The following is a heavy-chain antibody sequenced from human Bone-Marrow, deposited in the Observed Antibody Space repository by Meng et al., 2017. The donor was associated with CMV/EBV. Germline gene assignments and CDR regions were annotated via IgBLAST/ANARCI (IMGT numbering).Heavy chain of an antibody. V-gene: IGHV3-7*01. CDR2: IKQDGSEK. CDR1: GFTFSNYW. CDR3: ARGPDFSY. D-gene: IGHD3/OR15-3a*01. J-gene: IGHJ4*02. Sequence: GESLKISCAASGFTFSNYWMSWVRQAPGKGLEWVANIKQDGSEKYYVDSVKGRFTISRDTAKNSLYLQMNSLRAEDTAVYYCARGPDFSYWGQGTLVTVSS.